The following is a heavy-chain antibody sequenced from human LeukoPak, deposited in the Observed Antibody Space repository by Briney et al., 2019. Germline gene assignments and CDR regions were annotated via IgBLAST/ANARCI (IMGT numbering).Heavy chain of an antibody. V-gene: IGHV3-23*01. Sequence: PGGSLRLSCAASGFTFSSYAMSWVRQAPGKGLEWVSSISGSGDGTYSADSVKGRFTISRDNSKNTLYLQMNSLRAEDTAVYYCARDLSGSYSHSYYYGMDVWGQGTTITVSS. J-gene: IGHJ6*02. CDR3: ARDLSGSYSHSYYYGMDV. CDR1: GFTFSSYA. D-gene: IGHD1-26*01. CDR2: ISGSGDGT.